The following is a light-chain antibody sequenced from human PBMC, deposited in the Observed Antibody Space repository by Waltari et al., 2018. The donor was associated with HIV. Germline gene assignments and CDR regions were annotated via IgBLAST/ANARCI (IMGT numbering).Light chain of an antibody. CDR3: QQRTNLPPYT. V-gene: IGKV3-11*01. CDR2: NAS. Sequence: ELVLTQSPATLSLSPGDRATLSCRASQGVSTYLAWYQHEPGQAPRLLIYNASNRATGIPARFSGSGSGTDFTLTISTLEPEDFAVYYCQQRTNLPPYTFGQGTKLEIK. CDR1: QGVSTY. J-gene: IGKJ2*01.